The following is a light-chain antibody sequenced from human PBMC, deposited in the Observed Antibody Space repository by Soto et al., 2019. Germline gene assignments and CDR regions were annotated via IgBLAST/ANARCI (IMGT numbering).Light chain of an antibody. CDR1: QAIGSY. V-gene: IGKV1-9*01. J-gene: IGKJ1*01. CDR3: QHFHSCPHT. CDR2: AAY. Sequence: IQLTQSPSSLSASVGDRVTITCRASQAIGSYLAWYQQKPGKAPKLLIYAAYTLHSGVPSRFSGSGSGTDFTLTISSLQPEDVARYYCQHFHSCPHTFGQGTQVEIK.